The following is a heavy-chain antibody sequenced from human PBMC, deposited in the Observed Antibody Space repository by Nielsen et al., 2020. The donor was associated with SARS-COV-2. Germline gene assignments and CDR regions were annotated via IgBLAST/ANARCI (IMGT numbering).Heavy chain of an antibody. D-gene: IGHD3-22*01. J-gene: IGHJ4*02. CDR1: GGSISSYY. Sequence: GSLRLSCTVSGGSISSYYWSWIRQPPGKGLEWIGYIYYSGSTNYNPSLKSRVTISVDTSKNQFSLKLSSVTAADTAVYYCARHLPEYYYDSSGYYFDYWGQGTLVTVSS. V-gene: IGHV4-59*08. CDR2: IYYSGST. CDR3: ARHLPEYYYDSSGYYFDY.